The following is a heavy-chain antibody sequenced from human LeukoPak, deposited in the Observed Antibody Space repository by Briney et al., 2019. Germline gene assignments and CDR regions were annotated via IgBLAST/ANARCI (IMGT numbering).Heavy chain of an antibody. Sequence: APVKVSCKASGYIFINNYIQWVRQAPGQGLEWVGMIYPRDGSTSYAQNFQGRVTVTRDTSTSTVHMELSGLTSEDTAVYYCARDQEGFDYWGQGTLVTVSS. CDR2: IYPRDGST. CDR3: ARDQEGFDY. V-gene: IGHV1-46*01. CDR1: GYIFINNY. J-gene: IGHJ4*02.